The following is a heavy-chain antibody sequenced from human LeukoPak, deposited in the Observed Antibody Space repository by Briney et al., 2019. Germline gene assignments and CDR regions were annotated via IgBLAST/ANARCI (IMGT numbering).Heavy chain of an antibody. J-gene: IGHJ4*02. CDR1: GFTFTSSA. CDR3: AAGPNYYGSGSYH. CDR2: IVVGSGNT. Sequence: SVKVSCKASGFTFTSSAMQWVRQARGQRLGWIGWIVVGSGNTNYAQKFQERVTITRDMSTSTAYMELSSLRSEDTAVYYCAAGPNYYGSGSYHWGQGTLVTVSS. D-gene: IGHD3-10*01. V-gene: IGHV1-58*02.